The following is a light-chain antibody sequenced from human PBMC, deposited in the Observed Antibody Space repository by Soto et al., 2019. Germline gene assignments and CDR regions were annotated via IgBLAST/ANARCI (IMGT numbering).Light chain of an antibody. CDR1: QSVSSN. J-gene: IGKJ3*01. CDR2: GTY. CDR3: QQYDNWPPFT. Sequence: EIVMTQSPATLSVSPGDTVTLSCRANQSVSSNLAWYQQKPGQAPRLLIYGTYTRATGIPARFSGSGSGTEFTLTISSLQSEDLAVYYCQQYDNWPPFTFGPGTQVDLK. V-gene: IGKV3D-15*01.